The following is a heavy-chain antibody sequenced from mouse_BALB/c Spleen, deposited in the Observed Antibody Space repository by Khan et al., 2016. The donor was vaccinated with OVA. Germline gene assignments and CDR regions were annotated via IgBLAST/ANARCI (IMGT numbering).Heavy chain of an antibody. V-gene: IGHV3-2*02. D-gene: IGHD4-1*01. CDR2: ISYSGTT. J-gene: IGHJ2*01. CDR3: ARVSGGDFDY. Sequence: EVQLQESGPGLVKPSQSLSLTCTVTGYSITSDYAWNWIRQFPGNKLEWLGYISYSGTTKYNPSLQSRISVTRDTSKNQFFLQLNSVTTEDSATYYGARVSGGDFDYWGQGTTLTVSS. CDR1: GYSITSDYA.